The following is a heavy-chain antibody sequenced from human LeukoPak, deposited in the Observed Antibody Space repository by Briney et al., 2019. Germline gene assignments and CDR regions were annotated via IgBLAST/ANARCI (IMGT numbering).Heavy chain of an antibody. Sequence: GGTLRLSCAASGFTFSSYGMSWVRQAPGKGLEWVSAISGSGGSTYYADSVKGRFTISRDNSKNTLYLQMNSLRAEDTAVYYCARERLLWFGESDWGQGTLVTVSS. D-gene: IGHD3-10*01. CDR3: ARERLLWFGESD. CDR1: GFTFSSYG. V-gene: IGHV3-23*01. J-gene: IGHJ4*02. CDR2: ISGSGGST.